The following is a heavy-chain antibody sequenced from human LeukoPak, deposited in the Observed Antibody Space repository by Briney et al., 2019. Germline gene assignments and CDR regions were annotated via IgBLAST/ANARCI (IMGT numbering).Heavy chain of an antibody. V-gene: IGHV3-23*01. CDR1: GFTFSSYA. Sequence: GGSLRLSCAASGFTFSSYAMSWVRQAPGKGLEWVSAISGSGGSTYYADSVEGRFTISRDNSKNTLYLQMNSLRAEDTAVYYCAKDDMYYDILTGYYPRDYFDYWGQGTLVTVSS. CDR3: AKDDMYYDILTGYYPRDYFDY. J-gene: IGHJ4*02. CDR2: ISGSGGST. D-gene: IGHD3-9*01.